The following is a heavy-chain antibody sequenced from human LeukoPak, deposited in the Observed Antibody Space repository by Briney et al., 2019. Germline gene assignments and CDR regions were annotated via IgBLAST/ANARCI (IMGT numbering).Heavy chain of an antibody. CDR1: GGSFSGYY. J-gene: IGHJ4*02. Sequence: PSETLSLTCTVYGGSFSGYYWSWIRQPPGKGLEWIGEINHSGSTNYNPSLKSRVTISVDTSKNQFSLKLSSVTAADTAVYYCASSGSGKDYWGQGTLVTVSS. D-gene: IGHD3-10*01. CDR3: ASSGSGKDY. V-gene: IGHV4-34*01. CDR2: INHSGST.